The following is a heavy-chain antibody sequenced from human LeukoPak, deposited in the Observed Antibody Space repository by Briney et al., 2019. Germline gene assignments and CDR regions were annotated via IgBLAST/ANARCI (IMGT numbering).Heavy chain of an antibody. J-gene: IGHJ6*03. CDR2: ISAYNGNT. CDR1: GYTFTSYG. Sequence: GASVKVSCKASGYTFTSYGISWVRQAPGQGLEWMGWISAYNGNTNYAQKLQGRVTMTTDTSTSTAYMELRSLRSDDTAVYYCARVVAAATRFLYYYMDVWGKGTTVTVSS. V-gene: IGHV1-18*01. CDR3: ARVVAAATRFLYYYMDV. D-gene: IGHD2-15*01.